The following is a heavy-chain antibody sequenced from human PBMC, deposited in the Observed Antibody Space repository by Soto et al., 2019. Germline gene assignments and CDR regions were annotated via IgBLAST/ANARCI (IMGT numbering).Heavy chain of an antibody. V-gene: IGHV1-18*01. J-gene: IGHJ3*02. CDR3: ASHLGILADGNGSSDAFDI. CDR1: GYTFTSYG. D-gene: IGHD6-13*01. Sequence: ASVKVSCKASGYTFTSYGISWVRQAPGQGLEWMGWISAYNGNTNYAQKLQGRVTMTTDTSTSTAYMELRSLRSDDTAVYYCASHLGILADGNGSSDAFDIWGQGTMVTVS. CDR2: ISAYNGNT.